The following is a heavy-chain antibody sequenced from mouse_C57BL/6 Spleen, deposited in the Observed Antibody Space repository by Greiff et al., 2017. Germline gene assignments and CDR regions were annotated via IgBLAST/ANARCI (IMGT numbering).Heavy chain of an antibody. V-gene: IGHV1-81*01. CDR1: GYTFTSYG. CDR2: IYPRSGNT. CDR3: RGYGSSLYFDY. J-gene: IGHJ2*01. Sequence: VQLQQSGAELARPGASVKLSCKASGYTFTSYGISWVKQRTGQGLEWIGEIYPRSGNTYYNEKFKGKATLAADKSSSTAYMKLRSLTSEDSAVYFCRGYGSSLYFDYWGQGTTLTVSS. D-gene: IGHD1-1*01.